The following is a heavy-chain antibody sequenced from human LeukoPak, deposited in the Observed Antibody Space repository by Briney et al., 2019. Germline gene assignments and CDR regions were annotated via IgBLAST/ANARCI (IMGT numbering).Heavy chain of an antibody. D-gene: IGHD6-13*01. V-gene: IGHV3-30*02. CDR2: IRYNGGKE. Sequence: GGSLRLSCTASGFTFSAYAMPWVRQAPGKGLEWVAFIRYNGGKEHHADSVKGRFAIARDNSKNTLYLQMNRLRAEDTAVYYCAKVSSSCPGCSFDSWGQGTLVTVSS. CDR1: GFTFSAYA. J-gene: IGHJ4*02. CDR3: AKVSSSCPGCSFDS.